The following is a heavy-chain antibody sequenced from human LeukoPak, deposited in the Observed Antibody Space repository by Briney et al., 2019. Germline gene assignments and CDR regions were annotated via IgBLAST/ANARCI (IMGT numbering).Heavy chain of an antibody. CDR1: GGSFSGYY. CDR2: INHSGST. D-gene: IGHD6-6*01. CDR3: ARVRAARPFDY. Sequence: SETLSLTCAVYGGSFSGYYWSWIRQPPGKGLEWIGEINHSGSTNYNPSLKSRVAISVDTSKNQFPLKLSSVTAADTAVYYCARVRAARPFDYWGQGTLVTVSS. J-gene: IGHJ4*02. V-gene: IGHV4-34*01.